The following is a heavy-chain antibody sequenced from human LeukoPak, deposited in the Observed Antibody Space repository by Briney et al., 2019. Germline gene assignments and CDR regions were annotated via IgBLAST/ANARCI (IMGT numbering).Heavy chain of an antibody. CDR1: GGSISSYY. J-gene: IGHJ4*02. CDR2: IYYSGST. CDR3: ARAPVDCGGDCYGPFDY. V-gene: IGHV4-59*01. D-gene: IGHD2-21*02. Sequence: KPSETLSLTCTVSGGSISSYYWSWIRQPPGKGLEWIGYIYYSGSTNYNPSLKSRVTISVDTSKNQFSLKLSSVTAADTAGYYCARAPVDCGGDCYGPFDYWGQGTLVTVSS.